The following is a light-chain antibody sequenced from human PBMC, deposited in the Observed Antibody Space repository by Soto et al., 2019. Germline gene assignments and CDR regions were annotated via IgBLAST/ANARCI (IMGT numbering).Light chain of an antibody. Sequence: SALTQPASVSGSPGQSITISCTGTSSDVGGYNYVSWYQQHPGKATKLMIYDVSNRPSGVSNRFSGSKSGNTASLTISGLEAENEADYYCSSYTSSSLVVFGGGTKLTVL. V-gene: IGLV2-14*01. CDR3: SSYTSSSLVV. J-gene: IGLJ2*01. CDR1: SSDVGGYNY. CDR2: DVS.